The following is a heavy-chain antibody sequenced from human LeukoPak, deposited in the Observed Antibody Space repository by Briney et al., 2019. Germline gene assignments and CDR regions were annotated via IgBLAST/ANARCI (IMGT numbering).Heavy chain of an antibody. D-gene: IGHD6-13*01. CDR3: ARVSSSWSYGMDV. Sequence: SETLSLTCTVSGGSLSSYYWSWIRQPPGKGLEWIGYIYYSGSTNYNPSLKSRGTISVDTSKNQFSLKLSSVTAADTAVYYCARVSSSWSYGMDVWGKGTTVTVSS. J-gene: IGHJ6*04. CDR2: IYYSGST. CDR1: GGSLSSYY. V-gene: IGHV4-59*01.